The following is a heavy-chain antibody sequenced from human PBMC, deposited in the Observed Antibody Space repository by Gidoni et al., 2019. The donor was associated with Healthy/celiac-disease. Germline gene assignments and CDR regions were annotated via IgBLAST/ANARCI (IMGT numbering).Heavy chain of an antibody. CDR2: IKQDGSEK. V-gene: IGHV3-7*01. CDR1: GFPFRSYW. Sequence: EVQLVESGGGLVQPGGSLRLSCAASGFPFRSYWMSWVRQAPGKGLEWVANIKQDGSEKYYVDSVKGRFTISRDNAKNSLYLQMNSLRAEDTAVYYCARDYSSGWSYLYYYYGMDVWGQGTTVTVSS. J-gene: IGHJ6*02. D-gene: IGHD6-19*01. CDR3: ARDYSSGWSYLYYYYGMDV.